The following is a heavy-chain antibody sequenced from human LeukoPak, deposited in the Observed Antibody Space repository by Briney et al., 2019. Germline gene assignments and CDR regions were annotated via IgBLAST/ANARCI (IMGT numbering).Heavy chain of an antibody. Sequence: PGGSLRLSCAASGFTFSSYAMHWVRQAPGKGLEWVAVISYDGSNKYYADSVKGRFTISRDNSKNTLYLQMNSLRAEDTAVYYCARDIRRGGHDFGGQGTLVTVSS. V-gene: IGHV3-30-3*01. J-gene: IGHJ4*02. CDR2: ISYDGSNK. CDR3: ARDIRRGGHDF. D-gene: IGHD3-3*02. CDR1: GFTFSSYA.